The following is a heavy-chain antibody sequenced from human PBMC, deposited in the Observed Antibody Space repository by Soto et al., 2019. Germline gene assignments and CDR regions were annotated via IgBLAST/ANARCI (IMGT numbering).Heavy chain of an antibody. J-gene: IGHJ5*02. CDR2: IHSDTSHT. D-gene: IGHD6-25*01. Sequence: EVQLVESGGGLVQPGGSLRLSCAASGLPFSTYWLHWIRQVPGKGLEWVSRIHSDTSHTYYAGSVKGRFTISRDNAKNTLHLEINSLGAEDTAVYYFVRDGHCMTTSGYGNGFDPWGQGTLVTVST. CDR3: VRDGHCMTTSGYGNGFDP. CDR1: GLPFSTYW. V-gene: IGHV3-74*01.